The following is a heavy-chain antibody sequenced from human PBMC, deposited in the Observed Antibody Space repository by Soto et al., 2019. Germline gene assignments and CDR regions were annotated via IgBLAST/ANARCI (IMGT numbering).Heavy chain of an antibody. V-gene: IGHV3-15*07. D-gene: IGHD6-19*01. CDR1: GFTFTYAW. J-gene: IGHJ4*02. Sequence: ESGGGLVKPGGSLRVSCAASGFTFTYAWMHWVRQAPGKGLEWVGRIKNKIDGGTTDYAAPVEGRFSISRDDSKNTLYLQMNSLETEDTAVYYCTSSYSSGGAFDYWGRGTLVTVSS. CDR2: IKNKIDGGTT. CDR3: TSSYSSGGAFDY.